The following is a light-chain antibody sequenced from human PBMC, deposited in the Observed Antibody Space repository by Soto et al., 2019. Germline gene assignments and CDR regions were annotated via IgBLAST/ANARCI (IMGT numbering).Light chain of an antibody. CDR2: GAS. V-gene: IGKV4-1*01. CDR1: RSVLSRSGNKNY. J-gene: IGKJ1*01. Sequence: DIVMTQSPDSLAVSLGERATINCKSSRSVLSRSGNKNYLAWYQQKPGQAPRLLIYGASTRATGMPARFSGSGSGTEFTLTISSLQSEDFAVYYCQQYNDWPPTFGQGTKVDIK. CDR3: QQYNDWPPT.